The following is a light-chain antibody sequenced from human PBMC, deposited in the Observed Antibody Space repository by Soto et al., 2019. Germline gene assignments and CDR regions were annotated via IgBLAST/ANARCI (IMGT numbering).Light chain of an antibody. J-gene: IGKJ1*01. CDR1: QSVSSNY. CDR3: QQYGGSPRT. Sequence: EIVLTQSPATLSLSPVERDAVAGRASQSVSSNYLVWYQQKPGQAPSLLIYGASTRATGIPARFSGSGSGTEFTLTISSLLSEDFAVYYCQQYGGSPRTFGQGTKVDIK. V-gene: IGKV3-20*01. CDR2: GAS.